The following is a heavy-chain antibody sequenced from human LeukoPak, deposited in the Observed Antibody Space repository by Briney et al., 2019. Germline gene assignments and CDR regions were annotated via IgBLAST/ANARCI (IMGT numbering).Heavy chain of an antibody. J-gene: IGHJ5*02. Sequence: SVKVSCKASGGTFSSYTISWVRQAPGQGLEWMGRIIPILGIVNYAQKFQGRVTITADKSTSTAYMELSSLRSEDTAVYYCARGVGATSHWFDPWGQGTLVTVSS. D-gene: IGHD1-26*01. CDR1: GGTFSSYT. CDR2: IIPILGIV. V-gene: IGHV1-69*02. CDR3: ARGVGATSHWFDP.